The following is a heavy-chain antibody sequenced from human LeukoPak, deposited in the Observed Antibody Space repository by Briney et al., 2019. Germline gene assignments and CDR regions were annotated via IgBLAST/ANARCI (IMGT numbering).Heavy chain of an antibody. V-gene: IGHV3-30*04. J-gene: IGHJ4*02. CDR3: ARASGSYLYYFDY. D-gene: IGHD1-26*01. Sequence: PGRSLRLSCAASGFTFSSYAMHWVRQAPGKGLEWVAVISYDGSNKYYADSGKGRFTISRDNSKNTLYLQMNSLRAEDTAVYYCARASGSYLYYFDYWGQGTLVTVSS. CDR1: GFTFSSYA. CDR2: ISYDGSNK.